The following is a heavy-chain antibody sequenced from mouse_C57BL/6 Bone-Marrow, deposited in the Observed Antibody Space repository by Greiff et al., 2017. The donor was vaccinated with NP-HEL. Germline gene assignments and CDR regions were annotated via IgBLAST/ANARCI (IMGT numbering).Heavy chain of an antibody. CDR3: ARDWGSSYGFDYAIDY. D-gene: IGHD1-1*01. CDR2: ILPGSGST. J-gene: IGHJ4*01. CDR1: GYTFTGYW. V-gene: IGHV1-9*01. Sequence: VQLQQSGAELMKPGASVKLSCKATGYTFTGYWIEWVKQRPGHGLEWIGEILPGSGSTNYNEKFKGKATFTADTSSNTAYMQLSSLTTEDSAIYYCARDWGSSYGFDYAIDYWGQGTSVTVSS.